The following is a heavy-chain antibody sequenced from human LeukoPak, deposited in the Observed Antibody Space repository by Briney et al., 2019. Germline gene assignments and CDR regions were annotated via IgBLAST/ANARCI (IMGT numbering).Heavy chain of an antibody. CDR2: ISSSSSYI. Sequence: GGSLRLSCAASGFTFSSYSMNWVRQAPGKGLEWVSSISSSSSYIYYADSVKGRFTISRDNAKNSLYLQMNSLRAEDTAVYYCAKVYYDSSGYYYFDYWGQGTLVTVSS. CDR3: AKVYYDSSGYYYFDY. V-gene: IGHV3-21*01. J-gene: IGHJ4*02. D-gene: IGHD3-22*01. CDR1: GFTFSSYS.